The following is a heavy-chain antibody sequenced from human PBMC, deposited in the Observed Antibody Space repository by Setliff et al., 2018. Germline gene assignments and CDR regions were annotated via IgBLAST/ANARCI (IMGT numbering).Heavy chain of an antibody. J-gene: IGHJ3*02. CDR3: ARDSSGYYVPGFDM. D-gene: IGHD3-22*01. CDR2: TYHGENT. V-gene: IGHV4-4*02. Sequence: PSETLSLTCDVSGGSISSSDWWSWVRQPPGKGLEWIGETYHGENTNYNPSLESRVTISLDESTNQFSWKMTSVTAADTAVYYCARDSSGYYVPGFDMWGQGKMVTVS. CDR1: GGSISSSDW.